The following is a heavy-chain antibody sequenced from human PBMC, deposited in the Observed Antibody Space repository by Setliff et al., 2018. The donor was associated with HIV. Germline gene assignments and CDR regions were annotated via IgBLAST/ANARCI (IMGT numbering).Heavy chain of an antibody. CDR1: GFIFSSYG. J-gene: IGHJ6*03. CDR2: IWYDGSNK. Sequence: GGSLRLSCAASGFIFSSYGMHWVRQAPGKGLEWVAVIWYDGSNKYYADSVKGRFTISRDNSKNTLYLQMNSLRAKDTAVYYCARDPGYGPFGVLTRKGPGYYYYYMDVWGKGTTVTVSS. D-gene: IGHD3-3*01. V-gene: IGHV3-33*01. CDR3: ARDPGYGPFGVLTRKGPGYYYYYMDV.